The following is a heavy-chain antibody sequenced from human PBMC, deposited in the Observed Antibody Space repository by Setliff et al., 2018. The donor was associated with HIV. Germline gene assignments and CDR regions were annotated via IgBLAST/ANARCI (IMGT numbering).Heavy chain of an antibody. J-gene: IGHJ3*01. CDR3: ARVPYRSAWFSGGHDAFDV. D-gene: IGHD6-19*01. CDR2: IYSGGGST. V-gene: IGHV1-46*01. Sequence: ASVKVSCKASGYTFTGHYIHWVRQAPGQGLEWMGIIYSGGGSTNYAQKLQGRVTMTTDTSTSTVYMELRSLRSDDTAVYYCARVPYRSAWFSGGHDAFDVWGQGTMVTVSS. CDR1: GYTFTGHY.